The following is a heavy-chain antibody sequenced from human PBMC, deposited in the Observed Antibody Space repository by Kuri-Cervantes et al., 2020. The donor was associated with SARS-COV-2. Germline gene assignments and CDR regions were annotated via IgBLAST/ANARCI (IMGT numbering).Heavy chain of an antibody. Sequence: GESLKISCAASGFTFSSYWMSWVRQAPGKGLEWVANIKQDGSEKYYVDSVKGRFTISRDNAKNSLYLQMNSLRAEDTAVYYCARDPYCSSTSCYTGYYYYGMDVWGQGTTVTVSS. CDR1: GFTFSSYW. J-gene: IGHJ6*02. CDR3: ARDPYCSSTSCYTGYYYYGMDV. D-gene: IGHD2-2*02. V-gene: IGHV3-7*01. CDR2: IKQDGSEK.